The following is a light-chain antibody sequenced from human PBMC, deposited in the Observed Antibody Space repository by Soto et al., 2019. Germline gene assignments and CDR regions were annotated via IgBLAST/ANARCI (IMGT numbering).Light chain of an antibody. Sequence: SALTQPPSASGSPGQSVTISCTGTSSDVGGYNYVSWYQQHPGKAPKLLIYTNDQRPSGVPDRFSGSKSGTSASLVISGLQSEDEADYYCAAWDDSLTGCVFGTGTKVTVL. CDR3: AAWDDSLTGCV. CDR1: SSDVGGYNY. V-gene: IGLV2-8*01. J-gene: IGLJ1*01. CDR2: TND.